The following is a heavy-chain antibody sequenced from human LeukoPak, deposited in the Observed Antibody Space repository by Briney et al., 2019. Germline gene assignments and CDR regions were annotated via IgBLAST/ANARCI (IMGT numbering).Heavy chain of an antibody. Sequence: PSDTLSLTCTVSGYPIISGGFSWHWIRQPPGTGLEWIGCIYDRGPAHYHPSLKSRFTISVDRPKNQFFLNVTSLTAADTAVYYCARSRQASGLFCSLGQGTLGVVSS. D-gene: IGHD3-10*01. CDR2: IYDRGPA. V-gene: IGHV4-30-2*01. CDR3: ARSRQASGLFCS. CDR1: GYPIISGGFS. J-gene: IGHJ5*02.